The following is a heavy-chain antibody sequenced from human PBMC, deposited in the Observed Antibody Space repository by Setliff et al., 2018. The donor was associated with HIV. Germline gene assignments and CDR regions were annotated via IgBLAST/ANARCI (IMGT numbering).Heavy chain of an antibody. CDR2: IYYSGST. CDR3: AREGKEGATPFDY. V-gene: IGHV4-30-4*08. J-gene: IGHJ4*02. Sequence: PSETLSLTCTVSGGSISSGDYYWSWIRQPPGKGLEWIGYIYYSGSTYYNPSLKSRVTISVDTSKNQFSLKLSSVTAADTAVYYCAREGKEGATPFDYWGQGTLVTAPQ. CDR1: GGSISSGDYY. D-gene: IGHD1-26*01.